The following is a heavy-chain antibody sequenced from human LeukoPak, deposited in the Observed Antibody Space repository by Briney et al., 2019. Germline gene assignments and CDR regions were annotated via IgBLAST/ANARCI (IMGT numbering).Heavy chain of an antibody. Sequence: GGSLRLSCAASGFTFSIYSMHWVRQAPGKGLEWVALISFDETTKYYTDSVKGRFTISRDNSKNTLYLQMNSLRAEDTAVYYCAKVVYDVLTGPMDVWGQGTTVNVSS. D-gene: IGHD3-9*01. J-gene: IGHJ6*02. V-gene: IGHV3-30-3*01. CDR1: GFTFSIYS. CDR3: AKVVYDVLTGPMDV. CDR2: ISFDETTK.